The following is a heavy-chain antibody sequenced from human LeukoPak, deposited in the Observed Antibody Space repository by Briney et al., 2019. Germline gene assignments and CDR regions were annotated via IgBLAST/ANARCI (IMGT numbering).Heavy chain of an antibody. CDR1: GGSISSGGYS. Sequence: SETLSLTCAVSGGSISSGGYSWSWIRQPPGKGLEWIGYIYHSGSTYYNPSLKSRVTISVDRSKNQFSLKLSSVTAADTAVYYCARGVSRRSGRYGMDVWGQGTTVTVSS. CDR2: IYHSGST. D-gene: IGHD2/OR15-2a*01. J-gene: IGHJ6*02. V-gene: IGHV4-30-2*01. CDR3: ARGVSRRSGRYGMDV.